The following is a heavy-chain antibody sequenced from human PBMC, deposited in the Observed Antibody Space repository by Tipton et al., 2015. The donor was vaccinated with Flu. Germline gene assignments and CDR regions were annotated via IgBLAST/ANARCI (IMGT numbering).Heavy chain of an antibody. D-gene: IGHD5-18*01. CDR1: GYSFTNYW. J-gene: IGHJ6*02. Sequence: QSGAEVKKPGESLKISCKGSGYSFTNYWIAWVRQMPGKGLEWMGIIYPDDSDTRYSPSFQGQVTISADKSISTAYLQWSSLKASDTAMYYCARHGSYGYSSYGMDVWGQGTTVSVSS. CDR2: IYPDDSDT. CDR3: ARHGSYGYSSYGMDV. V-gene: IGHV5-51*01.